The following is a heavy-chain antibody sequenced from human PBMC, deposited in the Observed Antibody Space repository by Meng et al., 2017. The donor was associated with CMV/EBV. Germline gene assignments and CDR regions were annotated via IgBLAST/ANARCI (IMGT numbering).Heavy chain of an antibody. J-gene: IGHJ4*02. D-gene: IGHD1-26*01. V-gene: IGHV4-34*01. Sequence: QAQLQQWCAGLLKSSETLSLRCAVYGGSFSGYYWSWIRQPPGKGLEWIGEINHSGSTNYNPSLKSRVTISVDTSKNQFSLKLSSVTAADTAVYYCARGVGATGKADYWGQGTLVTVSS. CDR1: GGSFSGYY. CDR3: ARGVGATGKADY. CDR2: INHSGST.